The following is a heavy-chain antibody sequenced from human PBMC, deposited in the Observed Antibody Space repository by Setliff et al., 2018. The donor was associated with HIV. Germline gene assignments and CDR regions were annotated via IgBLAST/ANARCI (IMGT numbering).Heavy chain of an antibody. CDR2: ISSTGTYI. D-gene: IGHD4-4*01. CDR1: GFNFSSHT. CDR3: VKGGDYNRRGFFDS. V-gene: IGHV3-21*04. Sequence: GGSLRLSCAASGFNFSSHTMNWIRQAQEKGLEWVSSISSTGTYIYYADSMKGRFTISRDNSKNTLLLQMNSLRVEDTALYYCVKGGDYNRRGFFDSWGLGTLVTVAS. J-gene: IGHJ4*02.